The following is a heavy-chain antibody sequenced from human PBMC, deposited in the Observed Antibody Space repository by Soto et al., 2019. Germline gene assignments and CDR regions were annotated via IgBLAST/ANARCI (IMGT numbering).Heavy chain of an antibody. CDR2: IIPIFGTA. CDR3: ASIPEPRDSSGYNYYFDY. V-gene: IGHV1-69*06. J-gene: IGHJ4*02. CDR1: GGTFSSYA. Sequence: SVKVSCKASGGTFSSYAISWVRQAPGQGLEWMGGIIPIFGTANYAQKFRGRVTITADKSTSTAYMELSSLRSEDTAVYYCASIPEPRDSSGYNYYFDYWGQGTLVTVSS. D-gene: IGHD3-22*01.